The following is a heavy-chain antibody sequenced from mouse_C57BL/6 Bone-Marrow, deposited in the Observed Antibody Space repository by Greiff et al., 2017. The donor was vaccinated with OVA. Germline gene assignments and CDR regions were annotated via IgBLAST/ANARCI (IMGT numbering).Heavy chain of an antibody. Sequence: QVHVKQSGAELVKPGASVKISCKASGYAFSSYWMNWVKQRPGKGLEWIGQIYPGDGDTNYNGKFKGKATLTADKSSSTAYMQLSSLTSEDSAVYFCARDYGNPYWYFDVGGTGTTVTVSS. D-gene: IGHD2-1*01. J-gene: IGHJ1*03. CDR1: GYAFSSYW. V-gene: IGHV1-80*01. CDR3: ARDYGNPYWYFDV. CDR2: IYPGDGDT.